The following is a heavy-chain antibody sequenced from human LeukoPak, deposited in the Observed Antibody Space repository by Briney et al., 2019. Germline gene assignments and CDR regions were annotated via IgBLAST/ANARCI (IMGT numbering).Heavy chain of an antibody. CDR2: ITSSSGYV. Sequence: GGSLRLSCAASGFTISSYDMNWVRQAPGKGLEWVSSITSSSGYVYYADSVRGRFTISRDNSRNSLALQMDSLRAEDTAVYNCASCSNTNCPRLWGQGTLVTVSS. CDR3: ASCSNTNCPRL. D-gene: IGHD2-2*01. CDR1: GFTISSYD. J-gene: IGHJ4*02. V-gene: IGHV3-21*01.